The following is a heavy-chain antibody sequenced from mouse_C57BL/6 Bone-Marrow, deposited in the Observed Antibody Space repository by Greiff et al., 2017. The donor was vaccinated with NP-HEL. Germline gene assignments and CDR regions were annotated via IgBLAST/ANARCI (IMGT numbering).Heavy chain of an antibody. CDR3: ARRGFPTGYFDY. Sequence: QVQLKQSGAELVRPGTSVKVSCKASGYAFTNYLIEWVKQRPGQGLEWIGVINPGSGGTNYNEKFKGKATLTADKSSSTAYMQLSSLTSEDSAVYFCARRGFPTGYFDYWGQGTTLTVSS. J-gene: IGHJ2*01. D-gene: IGHD1-1*01. CDR1: GYAFTNYL. V-gene: IGHV1-54*01. CDR2: INPGSGGT.